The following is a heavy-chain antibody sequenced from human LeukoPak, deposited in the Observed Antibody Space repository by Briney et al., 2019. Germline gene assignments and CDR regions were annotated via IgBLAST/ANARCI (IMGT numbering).Heavy chain of an antibody. CDR1: GFTFSSYW. D-gene: IGHD4-23*01. CDR3: ARGRPHGNDY. J-gene: IGHJ4*02. CDR2: IASDGNNR. V-gene: IGHV3-74*01. Sequence: GGSLRLSCAASGFTFSSYWMNWVRQVPGKGLVWVSRIASDGNNRDYADSVKGRFTISRDNAKNTLYLQMNSLRVEDTAVYYCARGRPHGNDYWGQGTLVTVSS.